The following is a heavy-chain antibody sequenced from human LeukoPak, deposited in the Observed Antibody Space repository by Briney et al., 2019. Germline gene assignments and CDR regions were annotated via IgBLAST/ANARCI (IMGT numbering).Heavy chain of an antibody. D-gene: IGHD6-13*01. V-gene: IGHV4-4*07. CDR2: IYTSGST. CDR3: ARDRIAAAGPAYYYYMDV. Sequence: SETLSLTCTVSGGSISSYYWSWIRQPAGKGLEWIGRIYTSGSTNYNPSLKSRVTISEDKSKNQFSLKLSSVTAADTAVYYCARDRIAAAGPAYYYYMDVWGKGTTVTVSS. CDR1: GGSISSYY. J-gene: IGHJ6*03.